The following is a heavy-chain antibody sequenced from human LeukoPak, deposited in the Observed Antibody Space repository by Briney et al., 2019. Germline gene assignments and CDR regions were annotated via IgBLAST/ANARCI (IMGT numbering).Heavy chain of an antibody. D-gene: IGHD2-21*02. V-gene: IGHV1-69*04. CDR3: ASGGGDQPLRPGY. Sequence: AAPVKVSCKASGGTFSSYAISWVRQAPGQGLEWMGRIIPILGIANYAQKFQGRVTITADKSTSTAYMELSSLRSEDTAVYYCASGGGDQPLRPGYWGQGTLVTVSS. CDR2: IIPILGIA. J-gene: IGHJ4*02. CDR1: GGTFSSYA.